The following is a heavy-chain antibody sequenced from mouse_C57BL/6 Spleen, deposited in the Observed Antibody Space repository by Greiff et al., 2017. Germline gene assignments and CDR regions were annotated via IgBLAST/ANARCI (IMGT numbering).Heavy chain of an antibody. CDR1: GFTFSSYG. CDR2: ISSGGSYT. Sequence: EVQGVESGGDLVKPGGSLKLSCAASGFTFSSYGMSWVRQTPDKRLEWVATISSGGSYTYYPDSVKGRFTISRDNAKNTLYLQMSSLKSEDTAMYYCARRDDYEAWFAYWGQVTLVTVSA. V-gene: IGHV5-6*01. CDR3: ARRDDYEAWFAY. D-gene: IGHD2-4*01. J-gene: IGHJ3*01.